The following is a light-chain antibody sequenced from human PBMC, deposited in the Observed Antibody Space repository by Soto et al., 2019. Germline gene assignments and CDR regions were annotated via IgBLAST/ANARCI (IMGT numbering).Light chain of an antibody. V-gene: IGLV1-44*01. CDR2: SNN. J-gene: IGLJ2*01. Sequence: QSVLTQPPSLSAAPGQKVTISCSGSSSNIGNNYVSWYQQLPGTAPKLLIYSNNQRPSGVPDRFSGSKSGTSASLAISGLQSEDEADYYCAAWDDSLNGPVFGEGTKVTVL. CDR3: AAWDDSLNGPV. CDR1: SSNIGNNY.